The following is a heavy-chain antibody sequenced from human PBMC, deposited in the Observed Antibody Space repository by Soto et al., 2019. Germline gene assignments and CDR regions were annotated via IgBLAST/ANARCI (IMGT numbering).Heavy chain of an antibody. Sequence: GGSLKISCKGSGYSFTSYWIGWVRQMPGQGLEWMGIIYPGDSDTRYSRSFQAQVTISADKSFSTPYLQWSSLKASDTAMSYSARTSEAGTYYYGMDVLGHGTTLTVSS. CDR2: IYPGDSDT. J-gene: IGHJ6*02. V-gene: IGHV5-51*01. CDR1: GYSFTSYW. CDR3: ARTSEAGTYYYGMDV. D-gene: IGHD6-13*01.